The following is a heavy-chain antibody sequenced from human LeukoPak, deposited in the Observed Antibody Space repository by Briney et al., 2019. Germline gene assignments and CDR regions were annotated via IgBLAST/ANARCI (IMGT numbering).Heavy chain of an antibody. CDR1: GSSISNGHY. J-gene: IGHJ6*03. V-gene: IGHV4-38-2*01. CDR2: LYHSDSA. Sequence: SETLSLTCAVSGSSISNGHYWVWIRQPPGRGLEWIGSLYHSDSAYYNTSLRSRVSMSVDTSKNQFSLTLSFVTAADTAVYYCARQHDSYYYYYYIDVWGSGTRVTVSS. D-gene: IGHD3-3*01. CDR3: ARQHDSYYYYYYIDV.